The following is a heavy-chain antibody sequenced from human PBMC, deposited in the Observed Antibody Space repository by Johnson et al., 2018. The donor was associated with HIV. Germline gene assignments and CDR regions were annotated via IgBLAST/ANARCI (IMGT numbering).Heavy chain of an antibody. CDR1: GFTFSSYA. J-gene: IGHJ3*02. D-gene: IGHD1-1*01. CDR3: AREGTTGRNDAFDI. Sequence: VQLVESGGGVVQPGRSLRLSCAASGFTFSSYAMHWVRQAPGKGLEWMANIKEDRGEKYYVGSVKGRFTVSRDNAKNSLYLQMNSLRAEDTALYYCAREGTTGRNDAFDIWGQGTMVTVSS. V-gene: IGHV3-7*05. CDR2: IKEDRGEK.